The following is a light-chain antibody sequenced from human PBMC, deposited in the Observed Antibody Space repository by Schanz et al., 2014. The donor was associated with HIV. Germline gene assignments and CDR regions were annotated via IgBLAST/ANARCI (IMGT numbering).Light chain of an antibody. CDR3: QQYYSTPQT. J-gene: IGKJ1*01. V-gene: IGKV4-1*01. Sequence: DTVLTQSPDSLAVSLGERATINCKPSQSLFWTPDSRDHLTWYQQKPGQPPKLIIYWAFVRESGVPDRFIGSGSGTDFTLTISSLQPEDVAVYYCQQYYSTPQTFGQGTKVEIK. CDR1: QSLFWTPDSRDH. CDR2: WAF.